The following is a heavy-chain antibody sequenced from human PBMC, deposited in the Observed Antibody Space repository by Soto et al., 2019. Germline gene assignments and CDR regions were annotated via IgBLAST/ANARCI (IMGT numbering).Heavy chain of an antibody. CDR1: GFTFSRYG. CDR2: VSHDGLAQ. CDR3: AKETIEVGGPNYFDY. V-gene: IGHV3-30*18. Sequence: VQLVESGGGVVQPGRSLRLLCEGSGFTFSRYGMHWVRQAPGMGLEWVAVVSHDGLAQYYGDSVQGRFTISRENSQKTLYLQMNGLRTEDTAIYYCAKETIEVGGPNYFDYWGQGTLVTVSS. J-gene: IGHJ4*02. D-gene: IGHD6-19*01.